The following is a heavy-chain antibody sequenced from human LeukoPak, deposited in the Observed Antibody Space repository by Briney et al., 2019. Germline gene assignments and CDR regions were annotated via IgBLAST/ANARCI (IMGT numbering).Heavy chain of an antibody. CDR3: ARGGDIVATFPFES. J-gene: IGHJ4*02. CDR2: INHSGST. Sequence: PSQSLSLTCAVYGGSFSGYYWSWIRHPPGKGLEWIGEINHSGSTNYNPSLKSRVTISVDTSKNQFSLKLSSVTAADTAVYYCARGGDIVATFPFESWGQGTLGSASS. V-gene: IGHV4-34*01. D-gene: IGHD5-12*01. CDR1: GGSFSGYY.